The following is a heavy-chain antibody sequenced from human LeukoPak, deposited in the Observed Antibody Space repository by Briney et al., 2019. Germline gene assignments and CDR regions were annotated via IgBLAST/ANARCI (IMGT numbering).Heavy chain of an antibody. CDR3: VYRLGRWIFDY. J-gene: IGHJ4*02. D-gene: IGHD2-2*03. V-gene: IGHV2-5*02. CDR1: GFSLSSGVG. CDR2: IYWDDDK. Sequence: SSPTLAKPTQTLTLTCTFSGFSLSSGVGVGWIRQPPGKALEWLALIYWDDDKRYSPSMQKRLTVTKDTSKNEVVFNMTDMDPLDTATYFCVYRLGRWIFDYWGQGILVTVSS.